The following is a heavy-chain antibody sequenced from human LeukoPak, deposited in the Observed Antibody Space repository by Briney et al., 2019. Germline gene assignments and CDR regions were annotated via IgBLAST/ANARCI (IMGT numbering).Heavy chain of an antibody. V-gene: IGHV3-7*01. D-gene: IGHD6-13*01. CDR1: GFTFSNYW. CDR2: IKEDGSEK. J-gene: IGHJ4*02. CDR3: ASGRQLGY. Sequence: GGSLSLSCAASGFTFSNYWMSWVRQAPGKGLEWVANIKEDGSEKYYVDSVKGRFTISRDNARNSLYLQTNSLRAEDTAVYYCASGRQLGYWGQGTLVTVSS.